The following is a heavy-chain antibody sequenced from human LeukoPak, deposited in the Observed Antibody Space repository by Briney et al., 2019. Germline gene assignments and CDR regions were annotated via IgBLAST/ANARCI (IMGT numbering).Heavy chain of an antibody. CDR3: ARMRDPGPFDI. CDR2: IIPILGIA. Sequence: ASVKVSCKASVGTFSSYTISWVRQAPGQGLEWMGRIIPILGIANYAQKFQGRVTITADKSTSTAYMELSSLRSEDTAVYYCARMRDPGPFDIWGQGTMVTVSS. CDR1: VGTFSSYT. V-gene: IGHV1-69*02. J-gene: IGHJ3*02.